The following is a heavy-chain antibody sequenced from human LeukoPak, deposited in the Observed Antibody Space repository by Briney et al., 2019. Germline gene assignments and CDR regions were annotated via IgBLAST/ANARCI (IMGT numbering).Heavy chain of an antibody. CDR3: AKNFPGDGYNILGIDY. Sequence: GGSLRLSCAASGFTFSSYGMHWVRQAPGKGLEWVAFIRYDGSNKYADSVKGRFTISRDNSKNTLYLQMNSLRAEDTAVYYCAKNFPGDGYNILGIDYWGQGTLVTVSS. CDR1: GFTFSSYG. V-gene: IGHV3-30*02. CDR2: IRYDGSNK. J-gene: IGHJ4*02. D-gene: IGHD5-24*01.